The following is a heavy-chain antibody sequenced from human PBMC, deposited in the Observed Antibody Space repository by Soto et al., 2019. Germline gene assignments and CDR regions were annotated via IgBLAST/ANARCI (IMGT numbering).Heavy chain of an antibody. CDR3: ARWRYLDY. J-gene: IGHJ4*02. CDR1: GFSFGSYA. CDR2: ISGSGGKT. V-gene: IGHV3-23*01. D-gene: IGHD2-15*01. Sequence: GGSLRLSCAASGFSFGSYALSWVRQAPGKVLEWVSTISGSGGKTFYADSVKGRFSISRDTSQSTLYLQMNSLRADDTAMYYCARWRYLDYWGQGXRVTVYS.